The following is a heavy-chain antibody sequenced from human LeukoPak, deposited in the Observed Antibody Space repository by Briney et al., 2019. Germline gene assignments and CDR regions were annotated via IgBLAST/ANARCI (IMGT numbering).Heavy chain of an antibody. D-gene: IGHD4-17*01. J-gene: IGHJ4*02. CDR3: ARDHGDYLFDY. CDR2: TSGSGSST. Sequence: GGSLRLSCAASGFTFSSYALSWVRQAPGKGLEWVSATSGSGSSTYYRDSAKGRFTISRDNSKNTLYLQMNSLRAEDTAVYYCARDHGDYLFDYWGQGTLVTVSS. CDR1: GFTFSSYA. V-gene: IGHV3-23*01.